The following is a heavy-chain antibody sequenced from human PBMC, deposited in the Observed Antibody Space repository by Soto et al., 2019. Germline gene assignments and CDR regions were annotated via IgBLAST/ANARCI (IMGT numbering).Heavy chain of an antibody. CDR2: LNAGNGNT. V-gene: IGHV1-3*01. CDR3: ERDLQADY. J-gene: IGHJ4*02. Sequence: QVQLVQSGAEVKKPGASVKVSCKASGYTFTSYAMHWVRQAPGQRLEWMGWLNAGNGNTKYSQKFQGRDTITRDTSASTAYMELSSLESEDTAVYYCERDLQADYWGQGTLVTVSS. CDR1: GYTFTSYA.